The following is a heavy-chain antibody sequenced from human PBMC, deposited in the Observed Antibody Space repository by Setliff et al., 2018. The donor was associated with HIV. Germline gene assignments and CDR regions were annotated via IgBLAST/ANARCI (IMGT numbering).Heavy chain of an antibody. CDR1: GGSISSGDYY. D-gene: IGHD3-22*01. V-gene: IGHV4-30-4*08. CDR2: IYYSGST. Sequence: TLSLTCTVSGGSISSGDYYWSWIRQPPGKGLEWIGYIYYSGSTYYNPSLKSRVTISVDTSKNQFSLKLSSVTAADTAVYYCARVTYYYDSSGLDYWGQGTLVTVSS. J-gene: IGHJ4*02. CDR3: ARVTYYYDSSGLDY.